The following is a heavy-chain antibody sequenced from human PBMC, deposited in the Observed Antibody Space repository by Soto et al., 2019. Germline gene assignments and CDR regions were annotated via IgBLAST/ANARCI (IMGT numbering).Heavy chain of an antibody. CDR3: ASDSYYYASDY. V-gene: IGHV3-11*01. D-gene: IGHD3-10*01. CDR2: ISGSGTTT. Sequence: QVHLVESGGGLVKPGGSLRLSCAASGFSFSAQYMTWIRQAPGKGLEWVSYISGSGTTTHYTDSVKGRFTVSRDNAKNSVYLQMNSLRAEDTAVYYCASDSYYYASDYWGQGTLVTVSS. J-gene: IGHJ4*02. CDR1: GFSFSAQY.